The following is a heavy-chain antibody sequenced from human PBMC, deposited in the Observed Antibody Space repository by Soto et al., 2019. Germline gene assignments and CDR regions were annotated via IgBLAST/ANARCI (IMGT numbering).Heavy chain of an antibody. J-gene: IGHJ4*02. D-gene: IGHD6-6*01. CDR3: ARGAGDGARRGLFDY. V-gene: IGHV3-66*01. CDR2: IYSGGST. CDR1: GFTVSTNY. Sequence: EVQLVESGGGLVQPGGSLRLSCAASGFTVSTNYMNWVRQAPGKGLEWVSIIYSGGSTYYGDSVKHRFTISSDNSKNKLYVQMNSLRAEDTAFYYCARGAGDGARRGLFDYWGQGTLVTVSS.